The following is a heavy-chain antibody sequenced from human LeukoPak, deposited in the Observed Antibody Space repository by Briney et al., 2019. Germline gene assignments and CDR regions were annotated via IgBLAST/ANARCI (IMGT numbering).Heavy chain of an antibody. CDR3: ARDRYVWGSRSLDY. Sequence: GGSLRLSRAASGFTFSSYWMSWVRQAPGKGLEWVANIKQDGSEKYYVDSVKGRFTISRDNAKNSLYLQMNSLRAEDTAVYYCARDRYVWGSRSLDYWGQGTLVTVSS. V-gene: IGHV3-7*01. D-gene: IGHD3-16*01. CDR2: IKQDGSEK. CDR1: GFTFSSYW. J-gene: IGHJ4*02.